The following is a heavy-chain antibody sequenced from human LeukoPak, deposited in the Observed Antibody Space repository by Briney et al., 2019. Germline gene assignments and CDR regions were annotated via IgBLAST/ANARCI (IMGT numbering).Heavy chain of an antibody. Sequence: ASVKVSCKASGYTFTSYGISWVRQAPGQGLEWMGWISAYNGNTNYAQKLQGRVTMTTDTSTSTAYMELSSLRSEDTAVYYCARVPARGSYEYHFDYWGQGTLVTVSS. J-gene: IGHJ4*02. CDR2: ISAYNGNT. CDR3: ARVPARGSYEYHFDY. D-gene: IGHD1-26*01. V-gene: IGHV1-18*01. CDR1: GYTFTSYG.